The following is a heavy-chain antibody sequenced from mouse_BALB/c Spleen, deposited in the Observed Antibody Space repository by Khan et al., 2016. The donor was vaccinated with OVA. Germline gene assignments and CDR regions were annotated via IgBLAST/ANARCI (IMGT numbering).Heavy chain of an antibody. CDR3: ARDYGRLYWYFDF. Sequence: EVQLQESGPGLVKPSQTVSLTCTVTGISITTGNYRWSWIRQFPGNKLEWIGNIYYSGTITYNPFLTSRTTTTRDTSKTQFFLEMNSLTAEDTATYFCARDYGRLYWYFDFWGAGTTVTVPS. J-gene: IGHJ1*01. CDR1: GISITTGNYR. V-gene: IGHV3-5*02. CDR2: IYYSGTI. D-gene: IGHD1-1*01.